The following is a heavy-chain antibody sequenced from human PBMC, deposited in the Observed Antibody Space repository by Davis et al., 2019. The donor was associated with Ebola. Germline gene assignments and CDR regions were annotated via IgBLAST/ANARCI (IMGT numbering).Heavy chain of an antibody. CDR3: ARDAHSSSSHYYYYMDV. V-gene: IGHV3-21*01. CDR1: GFTLSGYS. Sequence: GESLKISCVASGFTLSGYSMNWVRQAPGKGLEWVSSISSSSSYMYYVDSVKGRFTISRHNAKNSLYLQLNSLRAEDTAVYYCARDAHSSSSHYYYYMDVWGKGATVTVSS. CDR2: ISSSSSYM. D-gene: IGHD6-6*01. J-gene: IGHJ6*03.